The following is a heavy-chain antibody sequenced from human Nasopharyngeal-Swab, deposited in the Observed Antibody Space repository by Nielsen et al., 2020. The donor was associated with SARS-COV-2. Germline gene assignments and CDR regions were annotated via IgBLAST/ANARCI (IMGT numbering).Heavy chain of an antibody. CDR1: GFPFSPYG. J-gene: IGHJ5*02. CDR2: IGTSSSTS. Sequence: GGSLRLSCVASGFPFSPYGMNWVRQAPGKGLEWLSYIGTSSSTSYYADSVKGRFTISRDTAKNSLYLQVNSLRAEDTAVYYCTSGWFDPWGQGTLVTVSS. V-gene: IGHV3-48*04. CDR3: TSGWFDP.